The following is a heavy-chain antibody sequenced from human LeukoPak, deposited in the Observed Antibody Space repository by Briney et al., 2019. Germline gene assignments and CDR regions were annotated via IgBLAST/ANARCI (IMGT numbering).Heavy chain of an antibody. V-gene: IGHV4-59*01. J-gene: IGHJ4*02. D-gene: IGHD5-12*01. CDR3: ARGGRGYPQTY. CDR2: IYYSGST. CDR1: GGSISSYY. Sequence: PSETLSLTCTVSGGSISSYYWSWIRQPPGEGLEWIGYIYYSGSTNYNPSLKSRVTISVDTSKNQFSLKLGSVTAADTAVYYCARGGRGYPQTYWGQGTLVTVSS.